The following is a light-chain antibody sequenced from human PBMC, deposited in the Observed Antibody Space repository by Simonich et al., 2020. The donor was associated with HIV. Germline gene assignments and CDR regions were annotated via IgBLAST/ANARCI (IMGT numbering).Light chain of an antibody. J-gene: IGKJ2*01. CDR1: QSIRSY. Sequence: DIQMTLSPSSLSASVGDRVTIPCRTSQSIRSYLNWYQQKPGKAPKLLIYAASSLQSGVPSRFSGSGSGTDFTLKISRVEAEDVGVYYCMQALQTYTFGQGTKLEIK. V-gene: IGKV1-39*01. CDR3: MQALQTYT. CDR2: AAS.